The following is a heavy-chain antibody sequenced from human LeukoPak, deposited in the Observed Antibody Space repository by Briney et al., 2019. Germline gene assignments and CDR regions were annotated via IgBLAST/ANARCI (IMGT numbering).Heavy chain of an antibody. CDR1: AFTFSSYG. J-gene: IGHJ6*03. Sequence: SGGSLRLSCAASAFTFSSYGMSWVRQAPGKGLEWVSAISGDGRDIFYADAVKGRFTISRDNSKNTLYLQMNSLRAEDTAVYYCARDPFITMVRGSYSNYYYYMDVWGKGTTVTVSS. D-gene: IGHD3-10*01. V-gene: IGHV3-23*01. CDR3: ARDPFITMVRGSYSNYYYYMDV. CDR2: ISGDGRDI.